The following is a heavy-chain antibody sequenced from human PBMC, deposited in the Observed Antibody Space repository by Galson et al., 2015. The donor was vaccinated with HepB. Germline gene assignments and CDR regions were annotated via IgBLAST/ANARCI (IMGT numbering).Heavy chain of an antibody. CDR1: GFTFDDYA. J-gene: IGHJ4*02. CDR2: ISWNSGSI. CDR3: AKDKGGGEQWLYYFDY. Sequence: SLRLSCAASGFTFDDYAMHWVRQAPGKGLGWVSGISWNSGSIGYADSVKGRFTISRDNAKNSLYLQMNSLRAEDTALYYCAKDKGGGEQWLYYFDYWGQGTLVTVSS. V-gene: IGHV3-9*01. D-gene: IGHD6-19*01.